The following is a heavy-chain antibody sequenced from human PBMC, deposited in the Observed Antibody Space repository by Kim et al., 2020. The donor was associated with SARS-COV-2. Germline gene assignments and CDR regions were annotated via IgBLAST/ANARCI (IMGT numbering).Heavy chain of an antibody. CDR1: GYTLTAFP. Sequence: ASVKVSCKASGYTLTAFPMNWVRQAPGQGLVWMGWINTNTGNPTYAQGFTGRFVFSLDTSVSTAYLQISSLRAEDTAVYYCARSNWHIEHWGQGTLVTVSS. D-gene: IGHD2-21*01. CDR2: INTNTGNP. V-gene: IGHV7-4-1*02. J-gene: IGHJ4*02. CDR3: ARSNWHIEH.